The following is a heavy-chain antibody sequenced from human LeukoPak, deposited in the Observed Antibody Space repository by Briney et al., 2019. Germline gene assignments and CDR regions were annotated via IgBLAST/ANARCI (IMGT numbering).Heavy chain of an antibody. V-gene: IGHV3-74*01. CDR2: INTDGSDT. Sequence: GGSLRLSCAASGFTFSHYWMQWVRQAPGKGLVWVSRINTDGSDTVYADSVKGRFTISRDNAKNTLYLQMNSLRAEDTAVYYCARDRSVTNGGFDYWGQGTLVTVSS. CDR3: ARDRSVTNGGFDY. J-gene: IGHJ4*02. CDR1: GFTFSHYW. D-gene: IGHD2-8*01.